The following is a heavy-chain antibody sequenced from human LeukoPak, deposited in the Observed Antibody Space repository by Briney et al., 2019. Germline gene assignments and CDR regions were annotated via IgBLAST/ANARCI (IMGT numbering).Heavy chain of an antibody. V-gene: IGHV3-23*01. CDR2: ISGSGGST. CDR3: AKQRLHPNEYFQH. D-gene: IGHD6-19*01. J-gene: IGHJ1*01. CDR1: GFTFSSYA. Sequence: GGSLRLSCAASGFTFSSYAMSWVRQAPGKGLEWVSGISGSGGSTSYADSVKGRFTISRDTSKNTLFLQMNSLRAEDTAVYYCAKQRLHPNEYFQHWGQGTLVTVSS.